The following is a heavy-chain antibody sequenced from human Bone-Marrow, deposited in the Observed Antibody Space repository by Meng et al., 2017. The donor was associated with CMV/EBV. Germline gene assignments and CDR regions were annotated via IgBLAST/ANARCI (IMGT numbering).Heavy chain of an antibody. CDR1: EYNFNAYY. D-gene: IGHD2/OR15-2a*01. V-gene: IGHV1-2*02. CDR2: INPKSYDT. Sequence: ASVKVSCKTSEYNFNAYYIHWVRQAPGQGLEWMGWINPKSYDTKNAEKFQGRVTMTRDTSIDTAYMDLGSLTPDDTAMYYCVRVSVSRRSLPFYFYAMDVWGQGTAVTGSS. J-gene: IGHJ6*01. CDR3: VRVSVSRRSLPFYFYAMDV.